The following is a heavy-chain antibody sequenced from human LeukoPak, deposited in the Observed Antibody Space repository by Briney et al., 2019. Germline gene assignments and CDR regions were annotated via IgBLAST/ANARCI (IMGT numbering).Heavy chain of an antibody. D-gene: IGHD5-18*01. CDR1: GFTVSSNY. CDR2: IYSGGST. Sequence: GGSLRLSCAASGFTVSSNYMSWVRQAPGKGLEWVSVIYSGGSTYYADSVKGRFTISRENAKNSLYLQMNSLRAGDTAVYYCARELGTAMGGFDYWGQGTLVTVSS. CDR3: ARELGTAMGGFDY. V-gene: IGHV3-66*01. J-gene: IGHJ4*02.